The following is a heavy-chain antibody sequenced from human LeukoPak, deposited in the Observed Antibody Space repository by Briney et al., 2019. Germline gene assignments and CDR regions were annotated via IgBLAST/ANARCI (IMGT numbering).Heavy chain of an antibody. CDR3: ARARPIFGVVIPWHY. Sequence: KTSETLSLTCTVSGGSISSYYWSWIRQPAGKGLEWIGHIYTSGSTNYDPSLKSRVTMSVDTSKKQFSLKLSSVTAADTAVYYCARARPIFGVVIPWHYWGQGTLVTVSS. CDR1: GGSISSYY. V-gene: IGHV4-4*07. D-gene: IGHD3-3*01. CDR2: IYTSGST. J-gene: IGHJ4*02.